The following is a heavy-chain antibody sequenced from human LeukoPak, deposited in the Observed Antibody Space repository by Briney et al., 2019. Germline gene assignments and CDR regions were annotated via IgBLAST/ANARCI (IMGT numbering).Heavy chain of an antibody. CDR2: TIPIFNAA. D-gene: IGHD3-22*01. CDR3: ARARTDYYDSSGSPFKY. Sequence: SVKVSCKASGGTFSNYALSWVRQAPGQGLEWMGATIPIFNAANYAQKFKGRVTITADEPTSTAYMELRSLRSEDTAVYYCARARTDYYDSSGSPFKYWGQGTLITVSS. CDR1: GGTFSNYA. V-gene: IGHV1-69*01. J-gene: IGHJ4*01.